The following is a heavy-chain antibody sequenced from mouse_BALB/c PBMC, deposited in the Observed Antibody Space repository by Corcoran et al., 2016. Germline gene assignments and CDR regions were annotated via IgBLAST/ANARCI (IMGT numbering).Heavy chain of an antibody. J-gene: IGHJ2*01. CDR1: GYTFTSYV. V-gene: IGHV1S136*01. D-gene: IGHD2-1*01. CDR2: FYPYNDDT. Sequence: EVQLQQSGPELVKPGASVKMSCKASGYTFTSYVIHWVKQKPGQGLEWVGYFYPYNDDTKYNEKFKGKATLNSDKSSSTAYMELISLTSEDSAVYYCAREVPGGNPFDYWGQGTTLTVSS. CDR3: AREVPGGNPFDY.